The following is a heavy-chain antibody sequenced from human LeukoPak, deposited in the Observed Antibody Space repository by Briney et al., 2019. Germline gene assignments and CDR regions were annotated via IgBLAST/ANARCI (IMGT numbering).Heavy chain of an antibody. CDR2: ISAYNGNT. V-gene: IGHV1-18*01. CDR3: AKTMIAAAGSYWYFDL. J-gene: IGHJ2*01. D-gene: IGHD6-13*01. Sequence: GASVKVSRKASGYTFTSYGISWVRQAPGQGLEWMGWISAYNGNTNYAQKLQGRVTMTTDTSTSTAYMELRSLRSDDTAVYYCAKTMIAAAGSYWYFDLWGRGTLVTVSS. CDR1: GYTFTSYG.